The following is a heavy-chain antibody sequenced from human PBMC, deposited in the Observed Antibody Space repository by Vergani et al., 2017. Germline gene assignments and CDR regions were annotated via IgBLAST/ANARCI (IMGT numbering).Heavy chain of an antibody. V-gene: IGHV3-23*01. CDR2: VSSSGGKT. D-gene: IGHD6-25*01. CDR3: ARGSGNDY. CDR1: GFTFSSYA. Sequence: EVQLLESGGGLVQPGGSLRLSCAASGFTFSSYAMSWVRQAPGKGLEWVSGVSSSGGKTYYADSVKGRFTISRDNAKNSLYLQMNSLRAEDTAVYYCARGSGNDYWGQGTLVTVSS. J-gene: IGHJ4*02.